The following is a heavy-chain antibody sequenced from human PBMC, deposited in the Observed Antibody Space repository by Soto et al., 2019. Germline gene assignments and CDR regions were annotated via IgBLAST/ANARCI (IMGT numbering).Heavy chain of an antibody. CDR2: IYHSGST. CDR1: GGSISSGGYS. V-gene: IGHV4-30-2*01. D-gene: IGHD3-22*01. J-gene: IGHJ4*02. Sequence: QLQLQESGSGLVKPSQTLSLTCAVSGGSISSGGYSWSWIRQPPEKGQEWIGYIYHSGSTYYNPFLNSRVTLSVDRSKNQFSLKLSSVTAADTAVYYGARAPNYYDSSGYQYYFDYWGQGTLVTVSS. CDR3: ARAPNYYDSSGYQYYFDY.